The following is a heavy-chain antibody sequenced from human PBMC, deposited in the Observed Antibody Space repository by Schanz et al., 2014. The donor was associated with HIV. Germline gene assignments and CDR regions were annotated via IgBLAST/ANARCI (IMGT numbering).Heavy chain of an antibody. CDR1: GLTFSTYA. D-gene: IGHD6-13*01. V-gene: IGHV3-23*01. CDR2: MRGSDDST. Sequence: EVQVLESGGDLVQPGGSLRLSCAASGLTFSTYAMSWVRQAPGKGLEWVSGMRGSDDSTFYADSVKGRFAISRDNSKNTVYLQMNSLRGEDSAVYYCAKVGRIYSTTWIDHWGQGTLVTVSS. J-gene: IGHJ4*02. CDR3: AKVGRIYSTTWIDH.